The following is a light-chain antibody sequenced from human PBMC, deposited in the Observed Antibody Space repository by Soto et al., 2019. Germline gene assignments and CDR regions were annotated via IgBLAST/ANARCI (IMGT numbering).Light chain of an antibody. V-gene: IGKV4-1*01. J-gene: IGKJ2*01. CDR3: QQYYSSPYT. Sequence: DIVMTQSPDSLAVSLGERATINCKSSQSILYSSKNKNYLAWYQQKPGQPPKLLIYWASTRESGVPDRFSGSGSGSDFTLTISSLQAEDVAVYYCQQYYSSPYTFGQGTKLETK. CDR2: WAS. CDR1: QSILYSSKNKNY.